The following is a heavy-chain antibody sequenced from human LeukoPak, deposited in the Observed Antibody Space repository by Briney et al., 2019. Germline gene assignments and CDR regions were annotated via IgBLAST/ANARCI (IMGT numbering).Heavy chain of an antibody. Sequence: PGGSLRLSCAASGFTFSSYSMNWVRQAPGKGLEWVSSISSSSSYIYYADSVKGRFTISRDNAKNSLYLQMNSLRAEDTAVYYCARAILWFGELSEPDAFDIWGQGTMVTVSS. CDR3: ARAILWFGELSEPDAFDI. J-gene: IGHJ3*02. CDR1: GFTFSSYS. CDR2: ISSSSSYI. D-gene: IGHD3-10*01. V-gene: IGHV3-21*01.